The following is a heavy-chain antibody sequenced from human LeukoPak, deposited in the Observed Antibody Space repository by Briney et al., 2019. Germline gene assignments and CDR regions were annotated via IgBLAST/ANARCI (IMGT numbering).Heavy chain of an antibody. D-gene: IGHD3-22*01. V-gene: IGHV1-46*01. CDR1: GYTFTSYY. J-gene: IGHJ4*02. CDR3: ARTDREDSSGYYPYYFDY. CDR2: INPSGGST. Sequence: ASVKVSCTASGYTFTSYYMHWVRQAPGQGLEWMGIINPSGGSTSYAQKFQGRVTMTRDTSTSTVYMEVSSLRSEDTAVYYCARTDREDSSGYYPYYFDYWGQGTLVTVSS.